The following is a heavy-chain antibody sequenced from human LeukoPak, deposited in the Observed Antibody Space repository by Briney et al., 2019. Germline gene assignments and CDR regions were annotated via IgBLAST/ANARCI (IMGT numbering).Heavy chain of an antibody. CDR1: GYTFTGYY. J-gene: IGHJ4*02. Sequence: ASVKVSCKASGYTFTGYYMHWVRQAPGQGLEWMGWINPNSGGTNYAQKFQGRVTMSRDTSISTAYMELSRLRSDDTAVYYCARVHYDILTGPFDYWGQGTLVTVSS. D-gene: IGHD3-9*01. CDR3: ARVHYDILTGPFDY. CDR2: INPNSGGT. V-gene: IGHV1-2*02.